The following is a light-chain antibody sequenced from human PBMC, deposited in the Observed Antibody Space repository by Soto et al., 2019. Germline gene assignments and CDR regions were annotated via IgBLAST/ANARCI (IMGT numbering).Light chain of an antibody. CDR1: QGIGNE. CDR2: GAS. CDR3: LQDFYYPRP. V-gene: IGKV1-6*01. J-gene: IGKJ1*01. Sequence: AIQMTQSPSSLSASVGDRVTITCRASQGIGNELAWYQQEPGKAPKLLINGASSLQNGVPSRFSGSGSGTDFTLTISSRQPEDVGGYYCLQDFYYPRPFGQGTKVEIK.